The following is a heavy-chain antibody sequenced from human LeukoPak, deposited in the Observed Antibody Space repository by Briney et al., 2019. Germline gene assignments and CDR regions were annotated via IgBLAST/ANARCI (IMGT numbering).Heavy chain of an antibody. Sequence: SDTLSLTCTVSGVSISSSSYYWGWIRQPPGKGLEWIGSIYSSGSTYYNPSLKSRVTISVDTSKNQFTLKLSSVTAADTAVYYCAKEGTYTYGASDFDYWGQGTLVTVSS. V-gene: IGHV4-39*06. CDR3: AKEGTYTYGASDFDY. CDR1: GVSISSSSYY. D-gene: IGHD4/OR15-4a*01. CDR2: IYSSGST. J-gene: IGHJ4*02.